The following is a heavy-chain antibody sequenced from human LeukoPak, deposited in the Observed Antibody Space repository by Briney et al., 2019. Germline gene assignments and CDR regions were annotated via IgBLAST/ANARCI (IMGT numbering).Heavy chain of an antibody. D-gene: IGHD3-22*01. J-gene: IGHJ4*02. CDR1: GGTFSSYA. CDR2: ISAYNGNT. Sequence: ASVKVSCKASGGTFSSYAISWVRQAPGQGLEWMGWISAYNGNTNYAQKLQGRVTMTTDTSTSTAYMELRSLRSDDTAVYYCARSPPYYYDSSGYYPIRYYFDYWGQGTLVTVSS. CDR3: ARSPPYYYDSSGYYPIRYYFDY. V-gene: IGHV1-18*01.